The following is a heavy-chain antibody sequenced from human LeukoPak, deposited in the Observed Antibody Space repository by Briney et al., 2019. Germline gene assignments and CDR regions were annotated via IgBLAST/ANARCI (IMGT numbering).Heavy chain of an antibody. CDR2: GTTSGGGNT. J-gene: IGHJ4*02. CDR3: AKGSETYNYDY. Sequence: GGSLRLSCAASGFTFTNYAMYWVRQAPGQGLEWVSAGTTSGGGNTYYADSVKGRFTISRDNSQNTLYLQMTSLRAEDTAVYYCAKGSETYNYDYWGQGTLVTVSS. CDR1: GFTFTNYA. V-gene: IGHV3-23*01. D-gene: IGHD3-10*01.